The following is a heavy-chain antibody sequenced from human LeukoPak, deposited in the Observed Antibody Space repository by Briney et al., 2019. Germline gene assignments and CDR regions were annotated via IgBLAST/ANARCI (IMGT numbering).Heavy chain of an antibody. V-gene: IGHV4-38-2*02. J-gene: IGHJ5*02. CDR2: IYHTGYS. D-gene: IGHD3-3*01. Sequence: SETLSLTCSVSNYSLKRGYYWGWIRQPPGKGLEWIGNIYHTGYSYSNPSLKSRVSLSVDTSKNQFSLRLSSVTAADTAVYYCARGIRFLEWLSWFDPWGQGTLVTVSS. CDR3: ARGIRFLEWLSWFDP. CDR1: NYSLKRGYY.